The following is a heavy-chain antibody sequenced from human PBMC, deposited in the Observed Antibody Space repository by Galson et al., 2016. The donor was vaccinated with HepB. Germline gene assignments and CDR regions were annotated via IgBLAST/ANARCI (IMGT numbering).Heavy chain of an antibody. V-gene: IGHV4-4*02. CDR1: GGSISSSNW. CDR3: ARLLPGPLNWFDS. J-gene: IGHJ5*01. CDR2: IYHSWST. Sequence: SETLSLTCAVSGGSISSSNWWSWVRQPPGKGLEWIGKIYHSWSTYYIPSLHSRILISEDTSRNQFSLRLSSVTAADTAVYYCARLLPGPLNWFDSWGPGTLVTVSS. D-gene: IGHD1-26*01.